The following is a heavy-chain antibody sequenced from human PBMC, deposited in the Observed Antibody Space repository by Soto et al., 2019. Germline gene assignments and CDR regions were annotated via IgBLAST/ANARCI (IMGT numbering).Heavy chain of an antibody. V-gene: IGHV4-34*01. CDR1: GGSFSGYY. Sequence: SETLCLTCAVYGGSFSGYYWSGIRQPPGKGLEWIGEINHSGSTNYNPSLKSRVTISVDTSKNQFSLKLSSVTAADTAVYYCARGPNILTGYYRGYYYGMDVWGQGTTVTVSS. CDR2: INHSGST. J-gene: IGHJ6*02. D-gene: IGHD3-9*01. CDR3: ARGPNILTGYYRGYYYGMDV.